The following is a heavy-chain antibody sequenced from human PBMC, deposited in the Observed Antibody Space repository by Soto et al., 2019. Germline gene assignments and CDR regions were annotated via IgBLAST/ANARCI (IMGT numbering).Heavy chain of an antibody. Sequence: QVQLQESGPGLVKPSQTLSLTCTVAGDSISSGGYYWSWIRQHPGKGLEWIGYIYYRGSTYYHPSLESRVTLSVDTCKNQCSLKLSSVTAADTAVYYCVRDPSHYDSSGYYLWRQGTLVTVSS. J-gene: IGHJ4*02. CDR1: GDSISSGGYY. CDR2: IYYRGST. CDR3: VRDPSHYDSSGYYL. D-gene: IGHD3-22*01. V-gene: IGHV4-31*03.